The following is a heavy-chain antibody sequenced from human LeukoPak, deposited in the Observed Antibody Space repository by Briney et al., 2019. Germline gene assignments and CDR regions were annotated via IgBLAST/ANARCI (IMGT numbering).Heavy chain of an antibody. D-gene: IGHD6-19*01. V-gene: IGHV3-11*01. J-gene: IGHJ4*02. CDR2: ISSSGSTT. CDR3: ARVPRSGGSIDY. CDR1: GFTFSNYY. Sequence: GGSLRLSCAASGFTFSNYYMTWIRQAPGKGLEWVSYISSSGSTTHYADSVKGRFTISRDNAKNSLYVQMNNLRAEDTAVYYCARVPRSGGSIDYWGQGTLVTVSS.